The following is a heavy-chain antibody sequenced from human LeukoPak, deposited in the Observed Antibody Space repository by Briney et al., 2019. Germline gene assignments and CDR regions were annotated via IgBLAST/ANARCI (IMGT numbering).Heavy chain of an antibody. D-gene: IGHD2/OR15-2a*01. Sequence: GGSLRLSCAASGSTVSNSGSTFSSYGMNWVRQSTGKGLEWVAGISARGGSTYYADSVKGRFTISRDNSNTTLYLQMNSLRAEDTALYFCATGTTNSAHWGKGTLVTVSS. CDR3: ATGTTNSAH. J-gene: IGHJ4*02. CDR2: ISARGGST. CDR1: GSTVSNSGSTFSSYG. V-gene: IGHV3-23*01.